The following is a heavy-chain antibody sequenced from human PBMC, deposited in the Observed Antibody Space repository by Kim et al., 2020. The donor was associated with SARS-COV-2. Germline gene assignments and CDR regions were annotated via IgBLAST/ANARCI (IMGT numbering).Heavy chain of an antibody. V-gene: IGHV3-48*02. CDR3: ARDMLITGADDK. Sequence: GGSLRLSCAASGFPFSAHPMTWVRQAPGKGLEWVSYIRHDASFIYYANSVKGRFTISRDNARNSLYLQMNSLREEDTAVYYCARDMLITGADDKWGQGTL. D-gene: IGHD3-16*01. CDR2: IRHDASFI. CDR1: GFPFSAHP. J-gene: IGHJ4*02.